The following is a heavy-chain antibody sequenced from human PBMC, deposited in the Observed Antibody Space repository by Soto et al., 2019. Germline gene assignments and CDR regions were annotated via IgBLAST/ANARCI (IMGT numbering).Heavy chain of an antibody. CDR3: ARMVRGSNIDYYYYMDV. CDR1: GYTFSSHG. Sequence: QVRLVQSGAEVKKPGASVKVSCKASGYTFSSHGITWLRQAPGQGLEWMGWISASNGDTHYAQRLQGRVTVTTDTSTTTSYLELRSLRSEDTAVYYCARMVRGSNIDYYYYMDVWGKGTTVTVSS. V-gene: IGHV1-18*01. D-gene: IGHD3-10*01. J-gene: IGHJ6*03. CDR2: ISASNGDT.